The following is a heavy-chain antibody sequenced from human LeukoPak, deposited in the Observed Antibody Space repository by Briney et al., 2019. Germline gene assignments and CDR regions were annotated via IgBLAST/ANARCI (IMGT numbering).Heavy chain of an antibody. D-gene: IGHD6-13*01. CDR2: MNPNSGNT. CDR3: SAIVVGVAAAGTSDY. Sequence: ASVKVSCKASGYTFTSYDINWVRQATGQGLEWMGWMNPNSGNTGYAQKFQGRVTMTRDTSISTAYMELSRLRSDDTAVYYCSAIVVGVAAAGTSDYWGQGTLVTVSS. V-gene: IGHV1-8*01. CDR1: GYTFTSYD. J-gene: IGHJ4*02.